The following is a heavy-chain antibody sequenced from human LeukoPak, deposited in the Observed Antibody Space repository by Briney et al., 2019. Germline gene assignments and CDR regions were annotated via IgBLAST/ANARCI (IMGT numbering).Heavy chain of an antibody. CDR3: AKGLGSGSGYFDY. CDR1: GFTFSNYW. Sequence: GGSLRLSCAASGFTFSNYWMSWVRQAPGKGLEWVANIKQDGSEKYYVDSVKGRFTISRDNAKNSLYLQMNSLRAEDTAVYYCAKGLGSGSGYFDYWGQGTLVTGSS. J-gene: IGHJ4*02. CDR2: IKQDGSEK. D-gene: IGHD3-10*01. V-gene: IGHV3-7*03.